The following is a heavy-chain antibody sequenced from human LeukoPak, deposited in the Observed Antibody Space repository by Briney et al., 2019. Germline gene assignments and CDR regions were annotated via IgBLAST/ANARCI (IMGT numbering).Heavy chain of an antibody. CDR1: GGSISSYY. CDR2: IYYSGST. CDR3: ARETMVRFDP. D-gene: IGHD3-10*01. J-gene: IGHJ5*02. Sequence: EPSETLSLTCTVSGGSISSYYWSWIRQPPGKGLEWIGYIYYSGSTNYNPSLKSRVTISVDTSKNQFSLKLSSVTAADTAVYYCARETMVRFDPWGQGTLVTVSS. V-gene: IGHV4-59*01.